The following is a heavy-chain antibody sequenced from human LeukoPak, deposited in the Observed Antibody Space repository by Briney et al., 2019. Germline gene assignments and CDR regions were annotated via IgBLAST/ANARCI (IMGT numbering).Heavy chain of an antibody. CDR3: ARSRMDDFWSGYVN. Sequence: GASVKVSCKASGGTFSSYAISWVRQAPGQGLEWMGGIIPIFGTANYAQKFQGRVTITTDESTSTAYMELSSLRSEDTAVYYCARSRMDDFWSGYVNWGQGTLVTVSS. CDR2: IIPIFGTA. D-gene: IGHD3-3*01. V-gene: IGHV1-69*05. J-gene: IGHJ4*02. CDR1: GGTFSSYA.